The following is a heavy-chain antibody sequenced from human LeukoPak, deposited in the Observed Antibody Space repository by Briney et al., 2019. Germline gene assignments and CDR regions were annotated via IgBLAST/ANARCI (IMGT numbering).Heavy chain of an antibody. CDR1: GFTFSSYS. J-gene: IGHJ4*02. Sequence: GGSLRLSXAASGFTFSSYSMNWVRQAPGKGMEWVSSISSSGRAVYYADSVRGRFTISRDNAKNSLHLQMNSLRAEDTAVYYCARAGTDYYDNSGYYYEVFYFDYWGQGTLVTVSS. V-gene: IGHV3-21*01. CDR2: ISSSGRAV. D-gene: IGHD3-22*01. CDR3: ARAGTDYYDNSGYYYEVFYFDY.